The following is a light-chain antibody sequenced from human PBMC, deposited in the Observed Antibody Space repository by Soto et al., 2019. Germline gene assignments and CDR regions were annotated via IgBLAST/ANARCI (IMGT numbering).Light chain of an antibody. Sequence: EIVLTQSPATLSLSPGERVTLSCRASQNVSTYLAWYQQKPGQAPRLLIYDASDRATGIPARFGGSGSGTDFTLTISSLEPEDSAVYYCQQRTNWLTFGPGTKVDIK. CDR3: QQRTNWLT. J-gene: IGKJ3*01. V-gene: IGKV3-11*01. CDR1: QNVSTY. CDR2: DAS.